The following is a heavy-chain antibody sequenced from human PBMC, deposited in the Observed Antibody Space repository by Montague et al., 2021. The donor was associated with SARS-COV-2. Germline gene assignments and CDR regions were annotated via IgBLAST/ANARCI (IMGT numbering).Heavy chain of an antibody. D-gene: IGHD6-19*01. Sequence: SETLSLTCTVSGGSISSSSYYWGWIRQPPGKGLEWIGSFYYSGSTYYNPSLKSRVTISVDTSKNQFSLKLSSVTAADTAVYYCARQENSSGWFKPDAFDIWGKGTMVTVSS. CDR1: GGSISSSSYY. CDR3: ARQENSSGWFKPDAFDI. J-gene: IGHJ3*02. V-gene: IGHV4-39*01. CDR2: FYYSGST.